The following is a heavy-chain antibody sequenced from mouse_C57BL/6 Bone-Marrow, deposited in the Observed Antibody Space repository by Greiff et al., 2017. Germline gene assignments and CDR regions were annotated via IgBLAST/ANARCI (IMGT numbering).Heavy chain of an antibody. CDR1: GFNIKDDY. Sequence: VQLKQSGAELVRPGASVKLSCTASGFNIKDDYMHWVKQRPEQGLEWIGWIDPENGDTEYASKFQGKATITADTSSNTAYLQLSSLTSEDTAVYYCTTDYSNYVGVSWFAYGGQGTLVTVSA. CDR2: IDPENGDT. D-gene: IGHD2-5*01. CDR3: TTDYSNYVGVSWFAY. J-gene: IGHJ3*01. V-gene: IGHV14-4*01.